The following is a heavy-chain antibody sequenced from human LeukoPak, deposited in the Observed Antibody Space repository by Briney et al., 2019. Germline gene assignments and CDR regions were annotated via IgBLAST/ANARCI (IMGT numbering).Heavy chain of an antibody. CDR1: GFTFSSYS. CDR2: ISSSSSTI. V-gene: IGHV3-48*01. CDR3: ARSTRFDGSGSYYNLYYFDY. J-gene: IGHJ4*02. Sequence: GGSLRLSCAASGFTFSSYSMNWVRQAPGKGQEWVSYISSSSSTIYYADSVKGRFTISRDNAKNSLYLQMNSLRAEDTAVYYCARSTRFDGSGSYYNLYYFDYWGQGTLVTVSS. D-gene: IGHD3-10*01.